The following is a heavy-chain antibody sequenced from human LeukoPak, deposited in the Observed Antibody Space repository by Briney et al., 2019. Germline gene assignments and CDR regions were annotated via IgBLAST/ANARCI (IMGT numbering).Heavy chain of an antibody. CDR1: GGSISSGGYS. CDR2: IYHSGST. V-gene: IGHV4-30-2*01. Sequence: SETLSLTCAVSGGSISSGGYSWSWIRQPPGKGLEWIGYIYHSGSTYYNPSLKSRVTISVDRSKNQFSLKLSSVTAADTAVYYCAREGGFYYYGMDVWGQGTMVTVSS. J-gene: IGHJ6*02. CDR3: AREGGFYYYGMDV. D-gene: IGHD3-16*01.